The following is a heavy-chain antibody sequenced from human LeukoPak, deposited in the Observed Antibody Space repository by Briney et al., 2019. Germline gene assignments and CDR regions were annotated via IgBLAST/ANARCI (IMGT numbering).Heavy chain of an antibody. V-gene: IGHV4-31*03. CDR1: GGSISRGGYY. J-gene: IGHJ4*02. Sequence: TLSLTCTVSGGSISRGGYYWTWIPQHPGKGLEWIGYIYYSGSTYYNPSLKSRVTISVDTSKNQFSLKLSSVTAADTAVYYCAGPAAMVYWGQGTLVTVSS. CDR2: IYYSGST. D-gene: IGHD2-2*01. CDR3: AGPAAMVY.